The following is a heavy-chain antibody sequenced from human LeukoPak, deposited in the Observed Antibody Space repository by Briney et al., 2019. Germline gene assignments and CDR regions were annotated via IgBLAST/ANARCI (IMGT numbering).Heavy chain of an antibody. J-gene: IGHJ4*02. Sequence: HSETLSLTCSVSGGSMNTYYWTWIRQPAGKGLEWIGRVYTSGYTKYNPSLQSRVTMTVDTSKKHLSLMLTSLTAADTAVYYCARETLVGTTNYFVYWGQGTLVTVSS. D-gene: IGHD1-26*01. CDR1: GGSMNTYY. CDR2: VYTSGYT. CDR3: ARETLVGTTNYFVY. V-gene: IGHV4-4*07.